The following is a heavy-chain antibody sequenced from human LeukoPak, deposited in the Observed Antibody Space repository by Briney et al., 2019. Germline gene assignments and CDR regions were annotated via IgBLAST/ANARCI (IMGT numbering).Heavy chain of an antibody. Sequence: SETLSLTCTVSGGSISSYYWSWIRQPAGKGLEWIGRIYTSGSTNYNPSLKSRVTMSVDTSKNQFSLKLSSVTAADTAVYYRATTQDTSISYGPHFDYWGQGTLVTVSS. CDR2: IYTSGST. D-gene: IGHD3-10*01. CDR1: GGSISSYY. CDR3: ATTQDTSISYGPHFDY. V-gene: IGHV4-4*07. J-gene: IGHJ4*02.